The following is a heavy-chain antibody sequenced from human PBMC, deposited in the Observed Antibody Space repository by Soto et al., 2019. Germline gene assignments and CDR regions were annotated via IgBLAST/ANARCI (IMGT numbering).Heavy chain of an antibody. V-gene: IGHV1-18*04. CDR2: ISGHNGNT. CDR3: ARHRFNYYDNTVYYYFDY. D-gene: IGHD3-22*01. J-gene: IGHJ4*02. CDR1: GYSFTSYG. Sequence: ASVKVSCKASGYSFTSYGISWVRQAPGQGPEWTGWISGHNGNTNHPQSLQGRVTMTTDTSRNTAYMELRSLRSDDTAVYYCARHRFNYYDNTVYYYFDYWGQGTLVTVSS.